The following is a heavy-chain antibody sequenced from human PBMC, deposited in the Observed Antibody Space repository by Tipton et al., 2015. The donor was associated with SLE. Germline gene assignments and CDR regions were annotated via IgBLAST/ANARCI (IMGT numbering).Heavy chain of an antibody. CDR1: GYTFTGYY. J-gene: IGHJ5*01. D-gene: IGHD4-11*01. CDR3: ARGPYSKYAYGCADS. V-gene: IGHV1-2*02. Sequence: QLVQSGAEVRKPGASVKVSCKASGYTFTGYYLHWLRQAPGQGLEWMGWINPNSGGTNYAQKFQGRVTMTRDTSISTAYMEVSRLRSDDTAVYYCARGPYSKYAYGCADSWGQGTLVTVSS. CDR2: INPNSGGT.